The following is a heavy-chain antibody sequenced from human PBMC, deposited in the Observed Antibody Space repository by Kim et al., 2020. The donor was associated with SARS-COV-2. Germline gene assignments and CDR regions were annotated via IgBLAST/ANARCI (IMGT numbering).Heavy chain of an antibody. CDR2: ITTNGDT. J-gene: IGHJ5*01. CDR3: SKEAVGPAARLAS. V-gene: IGHV3-48*03. CDR1: GFTFSSYE. Sequence: GGSLRLSCAASGFTFSSYEINWVRQAPGEGLEWVSRITTNGDTYSTASAEGRYTSSSNNAKDSMNLQFKHMSTQNTANSSVSKEAVGPAARLASWG.